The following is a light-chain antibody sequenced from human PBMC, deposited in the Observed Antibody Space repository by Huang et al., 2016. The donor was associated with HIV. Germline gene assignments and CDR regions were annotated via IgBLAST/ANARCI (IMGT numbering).Light chain of an antibody. CDR3: QQRSNRPPLT. CDR2: DAS. J-gene: IGKJ4*01. V-gene: IGKV3-11*01. CDR1: QSVSSY. Sequence: EIILTQSPATLSLSPGERAPLSCRASQSVSSYLAWYQQKPGQAPRLLIYDASNRATGIPARFSGGGSGTDFTLTISSLEPEDFAVYYCQQRSNRPPLTFGGGTKVEIK.